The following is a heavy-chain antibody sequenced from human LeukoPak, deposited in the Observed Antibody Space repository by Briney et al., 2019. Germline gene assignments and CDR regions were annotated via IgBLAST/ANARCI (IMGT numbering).Heavy chain of an antibody. CDR2: ISGSGGST. D-gene: IGHD6-13*01. J-gene: IGHJ6*03. Sequence: GGSLRLSCAASGFTFDDYGMRWVRQAPGKGLEWVSAISGSGGSTYYADSVKGRSTISRDNSKNTLYLQMNSLRAEDTAVYYCAKEGDSSSWFIYYYYMDVWGKGTTVTISS. V-gene: IGHV3-23*01. CDR1: GFTFDDYG. CDR3: AKEGDSSSWFIYYYYMDV.